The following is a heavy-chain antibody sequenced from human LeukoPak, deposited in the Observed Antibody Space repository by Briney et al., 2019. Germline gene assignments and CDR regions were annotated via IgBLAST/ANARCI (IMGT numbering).Heavy chain of an antibody. Sequence: SETLSLTCTVSGGPISSGGYYWSWIRRHPGKGLEWIGYIYYSGSTYYNPSLKSRVTISVDTSKNQFSLKLSSVTAADTAVYYCAREVRAQGWFDPWGQGTLVTVSS. CDR1: GGPISSGGYY. CDR2: IYYSGST. CDR3: AREVRAQGWFDP. D-gene: IGHD3-10*01. V-gene: IGHV4-31*03. J-gene: IGHJ5*02.